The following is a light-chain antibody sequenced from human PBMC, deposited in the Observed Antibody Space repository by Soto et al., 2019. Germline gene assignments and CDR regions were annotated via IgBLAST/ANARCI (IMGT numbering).Light chain of an antibody. V-gene: IGKV3-11*01. CDR3: QQRNNWPIT. CDR1: QSINSN. Sequence: ENVLTQSPGTLSLSPGERATLSCRASQSINSNYLAWYQQRPGQAPRLLIYDASNRATGIPVRFSGSGSGTDFTLTISSLEPEDFALYYCQQRNNWPITFGQGTRLEIK. J-gene: IGKJ5*01. CDR2: DAS.